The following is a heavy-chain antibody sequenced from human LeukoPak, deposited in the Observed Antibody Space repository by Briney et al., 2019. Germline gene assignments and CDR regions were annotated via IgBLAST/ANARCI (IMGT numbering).Heavy chain of an antibody. V-gene: IGHV1-2*02. Sequence: ASVKVSCKASGCTFTGYYMHWVRQAPGQGLEWMGWINPNSGGTNYAQKFQGRVTMTRDTSISTAYMELSRLRSDDTAVYYCARVSRAISAFDIWGQGTMVTVSS. D-gene: IGHD2-2*02. CDR1: GCTFTGYY. J-gene: IGHJ3*02. CDR2: INPNSGGT. CDR3: ARVSRAISAFDI.